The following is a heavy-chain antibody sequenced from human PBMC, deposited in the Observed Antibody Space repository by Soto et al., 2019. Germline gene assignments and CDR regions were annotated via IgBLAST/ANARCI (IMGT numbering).Heavy chain of an antibody. CDR2: IIPFIGTA. V-gene: IGHV1-69*11. CDR1: GGTFSSYA. CDR3: ARDSTETGMDV. J-gene: IGHJ6*02. Sequence: SVKVSCKASGGTFSSYAISWVRQAPGQGLEWMGRIIPFIGTANYAQKFQGRVTITADESTSTAYMELTSLRSEDTAVYYCARDSTETGMDVWGQGTTVTVSS. D-gene: IGHD2-2*01.